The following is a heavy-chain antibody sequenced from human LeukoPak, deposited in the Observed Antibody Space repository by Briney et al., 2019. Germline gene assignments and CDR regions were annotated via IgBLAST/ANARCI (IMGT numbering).Heavy chain of an antibody. CDR3: ARRYYYDSSGYFDY. J-gene: IGHJ4*02. D-gene: IGHD3-22*01. Sequence: SETLSLTCTVSGGSVSSGSYYWSWIRQPPGKGLEWIGSIYYSGSTYYNPSLKSRVTISVDTSKNQFSLKLSSVTAADTAVYYCARRYYYDSSGYFDYWGQGTLVTVSS. V-gene: IGHV4-39*01. CDR1: GGSVSSGSYY. CDR2: IYYSGST.